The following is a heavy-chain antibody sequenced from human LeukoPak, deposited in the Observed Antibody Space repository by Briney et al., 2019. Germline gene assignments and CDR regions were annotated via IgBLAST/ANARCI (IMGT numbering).Heavy chain of an antibody. CDR3: AKDPYDFWSGYSRDYYFDY. CDR1: GFTFSSYA. D-gene: IGHD3-3*01. V-gene: IGHV3-23*01. Sequence: GGSLRLSCAASGFTFSSYAMSWVRQAPGKGLEWVSALSGSGGSTYYADSVKGRFTISRDNSKNTLYLQMNSLRAEDTAVYYCAKDPYDFWSGYSRDYYFDYWGQGTLVTVSS. CDR2: LSGSGGST. J-gene: IGHJ4*02.